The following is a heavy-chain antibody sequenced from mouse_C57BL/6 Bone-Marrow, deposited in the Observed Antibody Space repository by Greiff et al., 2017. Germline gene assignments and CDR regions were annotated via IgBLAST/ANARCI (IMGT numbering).Heavy chain of an antibody. J-gene: IGHJ4*01. Sequence: EVQLPQSGPELVKPGASVKISCKASGYSFTGYYMHWVKQSSEKSLEWIGEITPSTGGTSYNQKFKGKATLTVDKSSSTAYMQLKSLTSEDSAVYCCTRERIRYYAMDYWGQGTSVTGSS. D-gene: IGHD5-2*01. CDR1: GYSFTGYY. V-gene: IGHV1-43*01. CDR2: ITPSTGGT. CDR3: TRERIRYYAMDY.